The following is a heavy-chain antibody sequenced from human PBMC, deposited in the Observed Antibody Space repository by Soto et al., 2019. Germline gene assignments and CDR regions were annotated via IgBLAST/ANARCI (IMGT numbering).Heavy chain of an antibody. Sequence: PSETLSLNGTVSVGSFSSGNYFWSWILQPPGKGLEWIGYIHSSGSTNYNPSLKSRVTISADTSRNQFSLKLTSVTAADTAVYYCAILTKPTAVTTAFRGGYGLDVWGQGTTVTVSS. V-gene: IGHV4-61*01. D-gene: IGHD4-17*01. CDR3: AILTKPTAVTTAFRGGYGLDV. J-gene: IGHJ6*02. CDR2: IHSSGST. CDR1: VGSFSSGNYF.